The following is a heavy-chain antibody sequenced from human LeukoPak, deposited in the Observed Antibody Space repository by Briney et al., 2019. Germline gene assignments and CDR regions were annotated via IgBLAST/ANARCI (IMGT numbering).Heavy chain of an antibody. D-gene: IGHD3-3*01. CDR1: GGSISSSSYY. CDR2: IYYSGGT. J-gene: IGHJ6*03. Sequence: SETLSLTCTVSGGSISSSSYYWGWIRQPPGKGLEWIGNIYYSGGTHYNPSLKSRATMSVDTSRNQFSLKLSSVTAADTAVYYCARDAVWIFGVVYYMDVWGKGTTVTVSS. CDR3: ARDAVWIFGVVYYMDV. V-gene: IGHV4-39*07.